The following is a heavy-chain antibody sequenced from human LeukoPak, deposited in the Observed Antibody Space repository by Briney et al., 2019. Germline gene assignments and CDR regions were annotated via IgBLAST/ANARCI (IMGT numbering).Heavy chain of an antibody. CDR1: GFTFSTSW. V-gene: IGHV3-74*01. Sequence: GGSLRLACAASGFTFSTSWMHWVRQAPGKGLVWVSHINRDGSRTTYADSVKGRFTISRDNAKNSLYLQMNSLRAEDMALYYCAKGPARDGYNWGFDYWGQGTLVTVSS. D-gene: IGHD5-24*01. CDR3: AKGPARDGYNWGFDY. J-gene: IGHJ4*02. CDR2: INRDGSRT.